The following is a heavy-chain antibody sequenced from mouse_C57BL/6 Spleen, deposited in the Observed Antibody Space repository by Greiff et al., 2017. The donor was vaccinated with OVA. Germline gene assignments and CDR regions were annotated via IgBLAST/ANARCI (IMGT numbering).Heavy chain of an antibody. CDR1: GYTFTSYW. V-gene: IGHV1-59*01. CDR3: ARYGIYYGNYTYYFDY. J-gene: IGHJ2*01. Sequence: VQLKQPGAELVRPGTSVKLSCKASGYTFTSYWMHWVKQRPGQGLEWIGVIDPSDSYTNYNQKFKGKATLTVDTSSSTAYMQLSSLTSEDSAVYYCARYGIYYGNYTYYFDYWGQGTTLTVSS. CDR2: IDPSDSYT. D-gene: IGHD2-1*01.